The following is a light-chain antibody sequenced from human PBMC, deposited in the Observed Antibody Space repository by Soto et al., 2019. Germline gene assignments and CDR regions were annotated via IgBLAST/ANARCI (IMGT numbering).Light chain of an antibody. CDR1: QSVVNY. CDR3: EQPINGPRS. Sequence: VLKRTPRRLPLYQKERATLSCRISQSVVNYQLAWYQRKPGQAPRLLIYGASTRATGIPARFSGSGSWTEFTLTISSLQSEVVAVYCCEQPINGPRSFGAGTKVDIK. CDR2: GAS. V-gene: IGKV3-15*01. J-gene: IGKJ4*01.